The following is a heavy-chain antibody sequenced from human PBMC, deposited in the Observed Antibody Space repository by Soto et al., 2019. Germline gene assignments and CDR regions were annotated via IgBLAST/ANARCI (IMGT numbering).Heavy chain of an antibody. D-gene: IGHD2-21*02. CDR3: ARVPSDGSPITAYYMDG. J-gene: IGHJ6*03. CDR1: GYTFTSYD. V-gene: IGHV1-8*01. CDR2: MNPTSGNT. Sequence: ASVKVSCKASGYTFTSYDINWVRQATGQGLEWMGWMNPTSGNTGYAQKFQGRVTMTRNTSISTAYMELSSLRSEDTAVYYCARVPSDGSPITAYYMDGWGKGTTVTVAS.